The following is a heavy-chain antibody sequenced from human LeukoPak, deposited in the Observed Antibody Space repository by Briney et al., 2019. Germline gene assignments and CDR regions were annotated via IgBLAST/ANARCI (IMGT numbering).Heavy chain of an antibody. CDR2: LYSTESP. CDR1: GASLTNPTYY. J-gene: IGHJ4*02. CDR3: ARFRSGGWFYFDS. Sequence: PSETLSLTCTVSGASLTNPTYYQWSWIRQPPGKGLELIGSLYSTESPKFNPSLASRVTMSLDTSKSQFFLKLSSVTAEDSAMYYRARFRSGGWFYFDSWGQGTLVTVSS. D-gene: IGHD6-19*01. V-gene: IGHV4-61*01.